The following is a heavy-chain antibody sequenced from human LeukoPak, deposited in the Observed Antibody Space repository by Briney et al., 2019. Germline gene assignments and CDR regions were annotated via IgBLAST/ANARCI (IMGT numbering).Heavy chain of an antibody. CDR1: GFTFSSYS. CDR3: ATKQRGSCYN. Sequence: PGGSLRLSCAASGFTFSSYSMNWVRQAPGRGLECVSYISSSSTTIYYADSVKGRFTISRDNAKNSLYLQMNSLRAEDTAVYYCATKQRGSCYNWGQGTLVTVSS. CDR2: ISSSSTTI. V-gene: IGHV3-48*01. D-gene: IGHD2-15*01. J-gene: IGHJ4*02.